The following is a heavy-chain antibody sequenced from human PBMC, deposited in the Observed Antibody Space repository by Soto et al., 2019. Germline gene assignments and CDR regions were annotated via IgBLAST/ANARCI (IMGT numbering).Heavy chain of an antibody. Sequence: QAQLVQSGAEVKKPGASVKVSCKVSGYTLTGFSMHWVRQAPGKGLEWMGGFDPEDGETIYAQKLQGRVTMTEDTSTDTAYMELSSPRSEDTAVYYCATGYCSGGSCPVSMDVWGKGTTVTVSS. CDR1: GYTLTGFS. CDR3: ATGYCSGGSCPVSMDV. D-gene: IGHD2-15*01. J-gene: IGHJ6*04. V-gene: IGHV1-24*01. CDR2: FDPEDGET.